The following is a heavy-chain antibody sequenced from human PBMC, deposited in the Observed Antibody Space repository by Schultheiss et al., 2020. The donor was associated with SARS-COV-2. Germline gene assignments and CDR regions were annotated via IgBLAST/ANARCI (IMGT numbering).Heavy chain of an antibody. J-gene: IGHJ3*02. CDR3: ARTPIFGVVITVRGAFDI. Sequence: SETLSLTCTVSGGSISSYYWSWIRQPAGKGLEWIGRIYTSGSTNYNPSLKSRVTISVDTSKNQFSLKLSSVTAADTAVYYCARTPIFGVVITVRGAFDIWGQGTMVTVS. D-gene: IGHD3-3*01. CDR1: GGSISSYY. V-gene: IGHV4-4*07. CDR2: IYTSGST.